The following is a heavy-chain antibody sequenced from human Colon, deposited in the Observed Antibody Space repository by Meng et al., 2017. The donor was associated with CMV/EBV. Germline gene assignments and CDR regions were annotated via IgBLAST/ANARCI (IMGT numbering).Heavy chain of an antibody. V-gene: IGHV3-21*01. D-gene: IGHD2-2*01. CDR2: ISGSGTYK. Sequence: VSRIPFYQYSMNWVRQAPGRGLEWVASISGSGTYKFTSDSDSLKGRFIISRDNAQNTVYLQMNSLRAEDTAVYYCAKYCSSGACLDYWGQGTLVTVSS. J-gene: IGHJ4*02. CDR3: AKYCSSGACLDY. CDR1: RIPFYQYS.